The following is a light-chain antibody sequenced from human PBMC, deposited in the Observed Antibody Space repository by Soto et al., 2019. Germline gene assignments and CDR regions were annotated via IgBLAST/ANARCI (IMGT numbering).Light chain of an antibody. J-gene: IGKJ1*01. V-gene: IGKV3-20*01. CDR2: AAS. Sequence: ENVLTQSPGTLSLSPGQRATLSCRASHTISSSYLAWYQQKPGQAPRLLINAASRRAPGIPDRFSGRGSGMDFTLTISSLEPEDFAVYYCQQSGDSQWTFGQGTKVDIK. CDR3: QQSGDSQWT. CDR1: HTISSSY.